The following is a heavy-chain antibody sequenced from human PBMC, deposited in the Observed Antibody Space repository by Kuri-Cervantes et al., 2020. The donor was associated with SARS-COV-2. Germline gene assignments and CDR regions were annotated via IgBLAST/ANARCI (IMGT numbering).Heavy chain of an antibody. Sequence: SVNVSCKASGGTFSSYAISWVRQAPGQGLEWMGGIIPIFGTANYAQKFQGRVTITADESTSTAYMELSSLRSEDTAVYYCARGIVGATNDAFDIWGQGTMVTVSS. CDR3: ARGIVGATNDAFDI. J-gene: IGHJ3*02. CDR1: GGTFSSYA. V-gene: IGHV1-69*13. D-gene: IGHD1-26*01. CDR2: IIPIFGTA.